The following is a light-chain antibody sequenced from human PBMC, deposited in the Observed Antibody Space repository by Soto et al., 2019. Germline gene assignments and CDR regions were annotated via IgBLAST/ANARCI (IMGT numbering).Light chain of an antibody. V-gene: IGKV3-15*01. Sequence: ILMTQSPSTLPVSPGESATLSCRASQSVSRNLAWHQQKPGQAPRILMYDASTRATGISARFRGSGPGTEFTLTISSLQSEDFAVYYCQQYHNWPITFGQGTRLEIK. J-gene: IGKJ5*01. CDR2: DAS. CDR1: QSVSRN. CDR3: QQYHNWPIT.